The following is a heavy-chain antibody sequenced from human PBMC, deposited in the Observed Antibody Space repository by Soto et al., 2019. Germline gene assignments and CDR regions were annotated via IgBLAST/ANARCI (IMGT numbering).Heavy chain of an antibody. Sequence: GGSLRLSCISSGFTFRTYTMNWVRQAPGKGLEWVSGIRGFSPYTFYAESVKGRFTISRDNAKNSLYLPMNSRRAEDTAVYYCARDRGYDAHDYYYNAMDVWGQGTTVTVSS. V-gene: IGHV3-21*01. CDR3: ARDRGYDAHDYYYNAMDV. CDR1: GFTFRTYT. D-gene: IGHD3-10*01. J-gene: IGHJ6*02. CDR2: IRGFSPYT.